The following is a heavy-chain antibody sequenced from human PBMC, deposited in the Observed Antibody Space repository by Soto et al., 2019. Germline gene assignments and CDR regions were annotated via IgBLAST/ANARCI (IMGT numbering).Heavy chain of an antibody. V-gene: IGHV2-5*01. Sequence: QITLKESGQTLVKPTQTLTLVCTLSGFSINNGAVGVRWIRQPPGEAPEWLALLYWTDDTWYSPSLSYRLSVTKDTAKSQVFLTMTHMAPLDAGTYYCAKRRAVSNNVFFDQWGQGALISVSS. J-gene: IGHJ4*02. CDR3: AKRRAVSNNVFFDQ. CDR1: GFSINNGAVG. CDR2: LYWTDDT. D-gene: IGHD4-4*01.